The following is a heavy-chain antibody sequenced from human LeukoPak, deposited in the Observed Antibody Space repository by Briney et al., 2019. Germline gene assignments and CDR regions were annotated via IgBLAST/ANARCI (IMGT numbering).Heavy chain of an antibody. J-gene: IGHJ4*02. CDR2: TYYRSKWYN. CDR1: GDSVSSNSAA. D-gene: IGHD3-10*01. CDR3: AREEGYYGSGSHSFFDY. Sequence: SQTLSLTCAISGDSVSSNSAAWNWLRQSPSRGLEWLGRTYYRSKWYNDYAVSVKSRITINPDTSKNQFSLQLNSVTPEDTAVYYCAREEGYYGSGSHSFFDYWGQGTLVTVSS. V-gene: IGHV6-1*01.